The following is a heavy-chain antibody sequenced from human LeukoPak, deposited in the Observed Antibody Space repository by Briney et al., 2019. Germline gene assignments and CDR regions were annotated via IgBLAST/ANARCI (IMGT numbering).Heavy chain of an antibody. Sequence: SETLSLTCTVSGGSISSYYWGWIRQPPGKGLEWIGNIYYSGSTYCNASLKSRVTISVDTSKNQFSLKLSSVTATDTAVYYCARLPGGRPSLSDYWGQGTLVTVSS. CDR2: IYYSGST. CDR1: GGSISSYY. J-gene: IGHJ4*02. V-gene: IGHV4-39*01. CDR3: ARLPGGRPSLSDY. D-gene: IGHD3-10*01.